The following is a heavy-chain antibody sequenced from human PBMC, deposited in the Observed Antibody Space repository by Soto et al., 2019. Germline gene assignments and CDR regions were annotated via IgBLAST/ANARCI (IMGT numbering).Heavy chain of an antibody. V-gene: IGHV4-39*01. CDR1: GGSISSSSYY. CDR2: IYYSGST. J-gene: IGHJ5*02. D-gene: IGHD3-10*01. Sequence: QLQLQESGPGLVKPSKTLSLTCTVSGGSISSSSYYWGWIRQPPGKGLEWIGSIYYSGSTYYNPSLKSRVTISVDTSKNQFSLKLSSVTAADTAVYYCARHSYYYGSTYGCWLDPWGQGTLVTVSS. CDR3: ARHSYYYGSTYGCWLDP.